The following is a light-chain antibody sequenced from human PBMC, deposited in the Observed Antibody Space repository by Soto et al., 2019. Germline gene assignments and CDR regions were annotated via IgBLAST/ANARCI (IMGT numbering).Light chain of an antibody. CDR2: EGT. CDR3: CSYASSSSYV. CDR1: TSDVGGYNL. V-gene: IGLV2-23*01. J-gene: IGLJ1*01. Sequence: QSALTQPASVSGSPGQSITISCSGTTSDVGGYNLVSWYQQHTAKAPKLLIYEGTQRPSGVSSRFSGSKSGNTASLTNSGLQAEDDADYYCCSYASSSSYVFGTGTKLTVL.